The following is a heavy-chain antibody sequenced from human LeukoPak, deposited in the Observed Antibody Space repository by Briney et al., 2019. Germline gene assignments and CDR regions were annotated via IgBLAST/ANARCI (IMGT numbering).Heavy chain of an antibody. CDR1: GFTFSSYA. CDR3: ARVGYYYGSGSYPIRPNYFDY. CDR2: ISYDGSNK. J-gene: IGHJ4*02. Sequence: GGSLRLSCAASGFTFSSYAMHWVRQAPGKGLEWVAVISYDGSNKYYADSVKGRFTISRDNAKNSLYLQMNSLRAEDTAVYYCARVGYYYGSGSYPIRPNYFDYWGQGTLVTVSS. V-gene: IGHV3-30*07. D-gene: IGHD3-10*01.